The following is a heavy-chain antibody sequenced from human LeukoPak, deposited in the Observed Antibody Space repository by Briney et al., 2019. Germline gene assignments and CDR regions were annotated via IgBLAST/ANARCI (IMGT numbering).Heavy chain of an antibody. CDR2: VNQYGVGK. CDR3: ARGDYAPVYCIGGSCYSGYFDY. D-gene: IGHD2-15*01. CDR1: GFTFRTYW. Sequence: GGSLRLSCAASGFTFRTYWMTWVRQSPGKGLESVASVNQYGVGKYYVDSVKGRFTISRDNSKNTLYLQMNSLRAEDTAVYYCARGDYAPVYCIGGSCYSGYFDYWGQGTLVTVSS. V-gene: IGHV3-7*03. J-gene: IGHJ4*02.